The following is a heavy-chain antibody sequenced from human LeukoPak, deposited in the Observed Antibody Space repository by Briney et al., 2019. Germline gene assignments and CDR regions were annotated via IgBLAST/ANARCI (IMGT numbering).Heavy chain of an antibody. V-gene: IGHV3-15*01. CDR1: GFTFNNAW. Sequence: GGSLRLSCAAAGFTFNNAWMNWVRQAPGKGLEWVGRIKSKTDGGTTDYVAPVKGRFTISRDDSKNTLYLQMNSLKTDDTAVYYCTRYSSSGWVWGQGTLVTVSS. J-gene: IGHJ4*02. CDR3: TRYSSSGWV. D-gene: IGHD6-19*01. CDR2: IKSKTDGGTT.